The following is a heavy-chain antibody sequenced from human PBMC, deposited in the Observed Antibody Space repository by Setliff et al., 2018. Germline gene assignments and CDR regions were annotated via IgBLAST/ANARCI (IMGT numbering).Heavy chain of an antibody. CDR1: GGTFSSYA. CDR2: IIPILGIA. D-gene: IGHD5-12*01. J-gene: IGHJ3*02. Sequence: SVKVSCKASGGTFSSYAISWVRQAPGQGLEWMGGIIPILGIANYAQKFQGRVTITADKSTSTAYMELRSLRSDDTAVYYCARDRWKMATIKPGPYDAFDIWGQGTMVTVSS. CDR3: ARDRWKMATIKPGPYDAFDI. V-gene: IGHV1-69*10.